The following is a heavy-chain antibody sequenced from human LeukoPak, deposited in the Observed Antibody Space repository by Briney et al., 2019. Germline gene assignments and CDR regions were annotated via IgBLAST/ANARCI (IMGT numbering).Heavy chain of an antibody. CDR3: AKTDGIAATEV. V-gene: IGHV3-23*01. CDR2: ISGSGGNT. D-gene: IGHD6-13*01. CDR1: GFTFSTYV. Sequence: GGSLRLSCVASGFTFSTYVMSCVRQPPGKALEWVSSISGSGGNTYYADSVKGRFTISRDNSKNTLSLQMNSLRAEDTAIYYCAKTDGIAATEVWGQGTLVTVSS. J-gene: IGHJ4*02.